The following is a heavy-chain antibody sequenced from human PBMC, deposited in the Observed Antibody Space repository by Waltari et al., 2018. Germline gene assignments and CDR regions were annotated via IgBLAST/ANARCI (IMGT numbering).Heavy chain of an antibody. D-gene: IGHD3-22*01. CDR2: FDPEDGET. J-gene: IGHJ4*02. CDR3: ATRLEIYYSSGYPLDY. V-gene: IGHV1-24*01. Sequence: QLQLVQSGAEVKKPGASVKVCCKAAGYTLTELTMHWLRTAPGRGLEWMGGFDPEDGETIYAQKFQGRGTMTEDTSTDTAYMELSSLRSEDTAVYYCATRLEIYYSSGYPLDYWGQGTLVTVSS. CDR1: GYTLTELT.